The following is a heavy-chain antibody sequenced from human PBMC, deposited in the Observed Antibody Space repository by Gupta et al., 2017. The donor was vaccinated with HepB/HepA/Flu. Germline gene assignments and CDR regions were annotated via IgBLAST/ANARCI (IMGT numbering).Heavy chain of an antibody. CDR3: DRGVGHGGSSAFLDI. J-gene: IGHJ3*02. CDR2: VVPVFRSS. CDR1: TGTFTTFS. D-gene: IGHD2-15*01. Sequence: QVQLIKSGSAMTLRGSSLRVYCKPSTGTFTTFSVNWVRQAPGQGLEWMGAVVPVFRSSTYVQGFEERITISADESSTTVQMELTSIQSGDTAIYYCDRGVGHGGSSAFLDIWGQGTMVTVSS. V-gene: IGHV1-69*01.